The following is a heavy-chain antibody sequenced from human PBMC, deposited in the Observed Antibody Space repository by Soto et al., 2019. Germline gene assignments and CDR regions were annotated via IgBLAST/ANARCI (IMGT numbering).Heavy chain of an antibody. V-gene: IGHV3-30-3*01. Sequence: GGSLRLSCAASGFTSSSYAMHWVRQAPGKGLEWVAVISYDGSNKYYADSVKGRFTISRDNSKNTLYLQMNSLRAEDTAVYYCARDKRDLRFLEWSYYFDFWGQGT. CDR2: ISYDGSNK. CDR3: ARDKRDLRFLEWSYYFDF. D-gene: IGHD3-3*01. J-gene: IGHJ4*02. CDR1: GFTSSSYA.